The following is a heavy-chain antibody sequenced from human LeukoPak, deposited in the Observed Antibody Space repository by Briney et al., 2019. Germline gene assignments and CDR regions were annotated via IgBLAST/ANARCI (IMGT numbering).Heavy chain of an antibody. CDR3: VRDASNYYDSTGYYQIDY. D-gene: IGHD3-22*01. V-gene: IGHV4-38-2*02. CDR1: GYSISSGYY. CDR2: IYHSGST. Sequence: SETLSLTCTVSGYSISSGYYWGWIRPPPGKGLEWIGIIYHSGSTYYNPSLKNRVTISVDTSKNQFSLKLSSVTAADTAVYYCVRDASNYYDSTGYYQIDYWGQGTLVTVSS. J-gene: IGHJ4*02.